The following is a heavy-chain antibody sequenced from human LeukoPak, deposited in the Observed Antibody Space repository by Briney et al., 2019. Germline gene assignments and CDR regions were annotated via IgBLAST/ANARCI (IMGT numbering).Heavy chain of an antibody. Sequence: ASVKVSCKVSGYTLTELSMHWVRQAPGKGLEWMGGFDPEDGETIYAQKFRGRVTITADKSTSTAYMELSSLRSEDTAVYYCARVRDGYNDYWGQGTLVTVSS. CDR1: GYTLTELS. CDR3: ARVRDGYNDY. CDR2: FDPEDGET. J-gene: IGHJ4*02. D-gene: IGHD5-24*01. V-gene: IGHV1-24*01.